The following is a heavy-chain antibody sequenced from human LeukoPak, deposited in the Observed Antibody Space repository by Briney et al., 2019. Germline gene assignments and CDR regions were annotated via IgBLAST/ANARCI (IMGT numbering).Heavy chain of an antibody. V-gene: IGHV4-4*07. Sequence: PSETLSLNCTVSGGSISSYYWSWIRQPAGQGLEWIGRIYTSGSTNYNPSLKSRVTMSVDTSKNQFSLKLSSVTAADTAVYYCARDGASSSWPYYFDYWGQGTLVTVSS. J-gene: IGHJ4*02. CDR1: GGSISSYY. CDR3: ARDGASSSWPYYFDY. CDR2: IYTSGST. D-gene: IGHD6-13*01.